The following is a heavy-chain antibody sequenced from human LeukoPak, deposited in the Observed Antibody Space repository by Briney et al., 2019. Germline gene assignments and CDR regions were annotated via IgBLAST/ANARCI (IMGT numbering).Heavy chain of an antibody. D-gene: IGHD2-21*01. CDR1: GFTFSGYW. CDR2: IKQDGSEK. Sequence: PGGSLRLSCAASGFTFSGYWMSWVRQAPGKGLEWVANIKQDGSEKYYVDSVKGRFTISRDNAKNSLYLQMNSLRAEDTAVYYCARDRHMVGSYYFDYWGQGTLVTVSS. J-gene: IGHJ4*02. V-gene: IGHV3-7*01. CDR3: ARDRHMVGSYYFDY.